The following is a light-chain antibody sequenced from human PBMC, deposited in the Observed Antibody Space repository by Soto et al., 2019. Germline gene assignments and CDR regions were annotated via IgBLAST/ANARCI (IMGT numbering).Light chain of an antibody. V-gene: IGLV1-44*01. Sequence: QSVLTQPPSASGTPGQRIIISCSGSTSNIESHSVNWYQQVPGTAPKLLIITNNQRPSGVPDRFSGSKSGATASLAISGLQSEDEATYYCATWDDSRKGVFGTGTKVTDL. J-gene: IGLJ1*01. CDR3: ATWDDSRKGV. CDR1: TSNIESHS. CDR2: TNN.